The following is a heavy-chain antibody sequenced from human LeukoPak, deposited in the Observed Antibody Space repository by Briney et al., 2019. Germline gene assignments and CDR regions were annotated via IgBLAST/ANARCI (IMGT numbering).Heavy chain of an antibody. D-gene: IGHD3-22*01. Sequence: SETLSLTCTVSGGSISSGDYYWSWIRQPPGKGLEWIGYIYYSRSTYYNPSLKSRVTISVDTSKNQFSLKLSSVTAADTAVYYCARDMSRYYDSSGYPRYAFDIWGQGTMVTVSS. CDR1: GGSISSGDYY. CDR2: IYYSRST. J-gene: IGHJ3*02. V-gene: IGHV4-30-4*01. CDR3: ARDMSRYYDSSGYPRYAFDI.